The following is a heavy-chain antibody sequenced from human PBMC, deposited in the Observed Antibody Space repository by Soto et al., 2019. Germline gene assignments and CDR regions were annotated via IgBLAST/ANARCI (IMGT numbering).Heavy chain of an antibody. CDR3: ARVGSKSFYYATDV. V-gene: IGHV4-4*09. Sequence: SETLSLTCTVSGGSISSFCWTWIRQPPGQGLEWIGYICTGGTTKYNPSLKSRVTMSVDTSKTQFSLKLTSVTAADTAVYYCARVGSKSFYYATDVWGQGTTVTVSS. D-gene: IGHD4-4*01. CDR1: GGSISSFC. J-gene: IGHJ6*02. CDR2: ICTGGTT.